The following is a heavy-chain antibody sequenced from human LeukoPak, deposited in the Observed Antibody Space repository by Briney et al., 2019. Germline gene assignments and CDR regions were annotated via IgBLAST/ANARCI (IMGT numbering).Heavy chain of an antibody. J-gene: IGHJ6*03. Sequence: ASVKVSCKASGGSFSKYGISWVRQVPGHGLERMGGIIPVFGTANYAQKFQGRVTVTTDESTSTAYMELSSLRSEDTAIYYCASQRDCTRTSCYAYYYYYMDVWGKGTTVTVSS. V-gene: IGHV1-69*05. D-gene: IGHD2-2*01. CDR2: IIPVFGTA. CDR3: ASQRDCTRTSCYAYYYYYMDV. CDR1: GGSFSKYG.